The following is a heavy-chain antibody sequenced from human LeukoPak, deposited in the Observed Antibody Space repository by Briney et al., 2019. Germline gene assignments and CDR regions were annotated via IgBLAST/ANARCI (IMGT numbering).Heavy chain of an antibody. CDR3: ARASGWYTVGFDY. D-gene: IGHD6-19*01. Sequence: PSETLSLTCTVSGGSISSYYWSWIRQPPGKGLEWIGYIYYSGSTNYNPSLKSRVTISVDTSKNQFSLKLSSVTAADTAVYYCARASGWYTVGFDYWGQGTLVTVSS. CDR1: GGSISSYY. J-gene: IGHJ4*02. V-gene: IGHV4-59*01. CDR2: IYYSGST.